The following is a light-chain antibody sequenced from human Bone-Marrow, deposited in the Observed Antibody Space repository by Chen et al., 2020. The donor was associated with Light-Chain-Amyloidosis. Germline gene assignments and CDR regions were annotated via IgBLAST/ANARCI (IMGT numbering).Light chain of an antibody. J-gene: IGKJ4*01. CDR1: QNIGNY. CDR3: QHCYSTPRT. CDR2: AAS. Sequence: DIQMTQSPSSLSASVGDKVTITCRASQNIGNYLNWYQQKPGKAPKFLISAASSLQSGVPSRFSGSGSVTDFTLTISSLEPEDFATYFCQHCYSTPRTFGGGTKVEIK. V-gene: IGKV1-39*01.